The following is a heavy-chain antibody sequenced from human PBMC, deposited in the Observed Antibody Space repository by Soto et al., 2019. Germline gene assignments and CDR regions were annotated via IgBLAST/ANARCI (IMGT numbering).Heavy chain of an antibody. D-gene: IGHD1-7*01. Sequence: QITLKESGPTLVKPTQTLTLTCTFPGVSLSTSGVGVGWIRQPPGKALAWLALIYWVDDKLYSPSLKSRLTITKDTSKNQVVLTMTDMDPVDSAKYYCAHDNWNYSDAFEIWGQETMVTVSS. CDR3: AHDNWNYSDAFEI. V-gene: IGHV2-5*02. J-gene: IGHJ3*02. CDR2: IYWVDDK. CDR1: GVSLSTSGVG.